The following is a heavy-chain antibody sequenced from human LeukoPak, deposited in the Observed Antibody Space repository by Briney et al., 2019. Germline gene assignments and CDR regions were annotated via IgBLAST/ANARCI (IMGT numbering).Heavy chain of an antibody. CDR3: AKDAPYYDFWSGSQFDY. D-gene: IGHD3-3*01. CDR2: ISGSGGST. CDR1: GFTFSSYA. Sequence: PGGSLRLSCAASGFTFSSYAMSWVRQAPGKGLEWVSAISGSGGSTYYADSVKGRFTISRDNSKNTLYLQVNSLRAEDTAVYYCAKDAPYYDFWSGSQFDYWGQGTLVTVSS. V-gene: IGHV3-23*01. J-gene: IGHJ4*02.